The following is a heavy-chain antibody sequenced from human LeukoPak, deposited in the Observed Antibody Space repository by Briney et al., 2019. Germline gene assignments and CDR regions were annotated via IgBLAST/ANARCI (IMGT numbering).Heavy chain of an antibody. V-gene: IGHV3-48*01. Sequence: GGSLRLSCAASRFTFSTYSMNWVRQAPGRGLEWVSYISSTSTNIYYKDSVKSRFTISRDNAKNSLYLHMTSLRAEDTAVYYCVRNDGDDAFDIWGQGTMVTVSS. J-gene: IGHJ3*02. CDR3: VRNDGDDAFDI. CDR2: ISSTSTNI. CDR1: RFTFSTYS. D-gene: IGHD4-17*01.